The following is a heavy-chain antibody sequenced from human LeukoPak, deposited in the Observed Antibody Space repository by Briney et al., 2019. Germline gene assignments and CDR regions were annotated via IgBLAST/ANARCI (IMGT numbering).Heavy chain of an antibody. V-gene: IGHV4-34*01. D-gene: IGHD3-10*01. CDR2: INHSGST. J-gene: IGHJ3*02. CDR3: AGGLWFGDEDAFDI. Sequence: SETLSLTCAVYGGSFSGYYWSWIRQPPGKGLEWIGEINHSGSTNYNPSLKSRVTISVDTSKNQFSLKLSSVTAADTAVYYCAGGLWFGDEDAFDIWGQGTMVTVSS. CDR1: GGSFSGYY.